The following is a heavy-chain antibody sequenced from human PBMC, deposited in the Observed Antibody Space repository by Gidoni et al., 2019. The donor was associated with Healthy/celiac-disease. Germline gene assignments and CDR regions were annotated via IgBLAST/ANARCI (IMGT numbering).Heavy chain of an antibody. Sequence: EVQRLESGGGLVQPGGSLRLPCAASGFTLSSYAMSWVRQAPGKGLEWVSAISGSGGSSYYADSVNGRFTISRDNSKNTLYLQMNSLRAEDTAVYYCAHTGIFGVVKNGMDVWGQGTTVTVSS. CDR2: ISGSGGSS. CDR3: AHTGIFGVVKNGMDV. CDR1: GFTLSSYA. D-gene: IGHD3-3*01. J-gene: IGHJ6*02. V-gene: IGHV3-23*01.